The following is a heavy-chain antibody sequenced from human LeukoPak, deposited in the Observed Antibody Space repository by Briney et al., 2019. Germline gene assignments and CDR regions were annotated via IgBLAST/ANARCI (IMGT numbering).Heavy chain of an antibody. D-gene: IGHD1-26*01. CDR3: ARDRSGYYGMDV. V-gene: IGHV3-48*03. Sequence: GGSLRLSCAASGLTFSSYEMKWVRQAPGKGLEWLSYITTSGAIISYADPVKCRFTISRDNAKNSLYLQMNSLRAEDTAVYYCARDRSGYYGMDVWGQGTTVTVSS. CDR2: ITTSGAII. CDR1: GLTFSSYE. J-gene: IGHJ6*02.